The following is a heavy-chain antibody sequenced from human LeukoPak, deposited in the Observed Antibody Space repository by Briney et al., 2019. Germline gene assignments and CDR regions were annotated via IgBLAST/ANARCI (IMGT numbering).Heavy chain of an antibody. CDR3: AREGYYDSSGYYPPAYYFDY. V-gene: IGHV1-69*04. D-gene: IGHD3-22*01. J-gene: IGHJ4*02. Sequence: PVKVSCKASGGTFSSYAISWVRQAPGQGLEWMGRIIPIFGIANYAQKFQGRVTITADKSTSTAYMELSSLRSENTAVYYCAREGYYDSSGYYPPAYYFDYWGQGTLVTVSS. CDR1: GGTFSSYA. CDR2: IIPIFGIA.